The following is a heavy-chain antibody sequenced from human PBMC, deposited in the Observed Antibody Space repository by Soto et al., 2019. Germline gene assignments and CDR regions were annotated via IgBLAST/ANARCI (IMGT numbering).Heavy chain of an antibody. D-gene: IGHD2-15*01. CDR3: ARDLACSGGSCYYDAFDI. V-gene: IGHV3-66*01. Sequence: EVQLVESGGGLVQPGGSLRLSCAASGFTVSSNYMSWVRQASGKGLEWVSVIYSGGSTYYADSVKGRFTISRDNSKNTLYLQMNSLRAEDTAVYYCARDLACSGGSCYYDAFDIWGQGTMVTVSS. CDR1: GFTVSSNY. CDR2: IYSGGST. J-gene: IGHJ3*02.